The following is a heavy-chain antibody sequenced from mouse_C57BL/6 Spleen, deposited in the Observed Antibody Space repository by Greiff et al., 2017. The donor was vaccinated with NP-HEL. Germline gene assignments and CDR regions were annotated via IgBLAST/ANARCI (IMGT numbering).Heavy chain of an antibody. J-gene: IGHJ3*01. CDR2: IYPGDGDT. D-gene: IGHD1-1*01. CDR3: ARSIITTVVEGFAY. Sequence: VQLQQSGPELVKPGASVKISCKASGYAFSSSWMNWVKQRPGKGLEWIGRIYPGDGDTNYNGKFKGKATLTADKSSSTAYMQLSSLTSEDSAVYFCARSIITTVVEGFAYWGQGTLVTVSA. CDR1: GYAFSSSW. V-gene: IGHV1-82*01.